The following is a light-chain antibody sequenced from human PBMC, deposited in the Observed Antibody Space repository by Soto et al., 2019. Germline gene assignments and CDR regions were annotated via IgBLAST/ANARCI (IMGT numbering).Light chain of an antibody. CDR2: AAS. J-gene: IGKJ1*01. CDR3: QQSYSTTWT. V-gene: IGKV1-39*01. CDR1: QSISTF. Sequence: DIQMTPSPSSLSASVGDRVTITCRASQSISTFLNWYQQKPGKAPKLLIYAASTLQSGVPSGFSGSGSGTDFALTISSLQPEDFATYFCQQSYSTTWTVGQGNKVDIK.